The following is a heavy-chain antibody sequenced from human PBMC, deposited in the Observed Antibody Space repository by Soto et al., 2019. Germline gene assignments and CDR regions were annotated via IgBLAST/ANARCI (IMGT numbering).Heavy chain of an antibody. CDR1: GYTFTSYA. CDR3: AGEGGLHPYFAY. D-gene: IGHD4-4*01. V-gene: IGHV1-3*05. J-gene: IGHJ4*02. CDR2: INAGNGNT. Sequence: QVQLVQSGAEEKKPGASVKVSCKASGYTFTSYAMHWVRQAPGQRLEWMGWINAGNGNTKYSQKFQGRVTITRDTAASTAYMELSSLRSEDTAVYYCAGEGGLHPYFAYCGQGTLVTVSS.